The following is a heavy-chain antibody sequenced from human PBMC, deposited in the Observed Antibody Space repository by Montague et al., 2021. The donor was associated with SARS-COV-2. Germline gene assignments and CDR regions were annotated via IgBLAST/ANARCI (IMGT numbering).Heavy chain of an antibody. CDR3: ARAPVAHITIFGVVTSFDY. CDR1: GGSISSYY. V-gene: IGHV4-59*01. D-gene: IGHD3-3*01. Sequence: SETLSLTCTVSGGSISSYYWSCIRQPPGKGLVWIGYIYYSGSTNYNPSLKSRVTISVDTSKNQFSLKLSSVTAADTAVYYCARAPVAHITIFGVVTSFDYWGQGTLVTVSS. CDR2: IYYSGST. J-gene: IGHJ4*02.